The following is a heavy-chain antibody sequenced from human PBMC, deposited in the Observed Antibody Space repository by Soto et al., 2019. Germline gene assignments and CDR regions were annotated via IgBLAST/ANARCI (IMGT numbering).Heavy chain of an antibody. CDR1: GGTFGSYA. D-gene: IGHD2-2*01. CDR3: ARSQGSSTSLEIYYYYYYGMDV. Sequence: QVQLVQSGAEVKKPGSSVKVSCKASGGTFGSYAISWVRQAPGQGLEWMGGIIPIPGTANYAQKFQGRVTIAADESTSTAYMELSSRRSEDTAVYYCARSQGSSTSLEIYYYYYYGMDVWGQGTTVTVS. V-gene: IGHV1-69*01. CDR2: IIPIPGTA. J-gene: IGHJ6*02.